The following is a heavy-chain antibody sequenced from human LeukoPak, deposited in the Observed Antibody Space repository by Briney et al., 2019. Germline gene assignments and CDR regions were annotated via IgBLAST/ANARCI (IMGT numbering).Heavy chain of an antibody. CDR1: GFTFDDYG. CDR3: ARGSVDYGDLSYYFDY. CDR2: INWNGGST. J-gene: IGHJ4*02. V-gene: IGHV3-20*04. D-gene: IGHD4-17*01. Sequence: GSLRLSCAASGFTFDDYGMSWVRQAPGKGLEWVSGINWNGGSTGYADSVKGRFTISRDNAKNSLYLQMNSLRAEDTALYYCARGSVDYGDLSYYFDYWGQGTLVTVSS.